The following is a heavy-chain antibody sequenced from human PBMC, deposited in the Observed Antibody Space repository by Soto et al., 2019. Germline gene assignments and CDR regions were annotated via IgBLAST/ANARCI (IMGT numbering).Heavy chain of an antibody. CDR3: ASGGWTYDILTGYYL. CDR1: GGSISSYS. CDR2: IYYSGRT. D-gene: IGHD3-9*01. Sequence: SETLSLTCTVSGGSISSYSWSWIRQPPGKGLQWIGYIYYSGRTNYNPSLKSRVTISVDTSKKQISLKLSSVTAADSAVYYCASGGWTYDILTGYYLWGQGTMVT. J-gene: IGHJ3*01. V-gene: IGHV4-59*01.